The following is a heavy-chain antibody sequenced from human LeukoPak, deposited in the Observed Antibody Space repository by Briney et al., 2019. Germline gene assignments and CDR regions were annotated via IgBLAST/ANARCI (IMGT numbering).Heavy chain of an antibody. CDR1: GGTFSSYA. D-gene: IGHD2-2*01. CDR3: ARDGDCSSTSCSSYYYGMDV. J-gene: IGHJ6*02. Sequence: AVKVSCKASGGTFSSYAISWVRQAPGQGLEWMGGIFPIFGTANYAQKFQGRVTITADESTSTAYMELSSLRSEDTAVYYCARDGDCSSTSCSSYYYGMDVWGQGTTVTVSS. CDR2: IFPIFGTA. V-gene: IGHV1-69*13.